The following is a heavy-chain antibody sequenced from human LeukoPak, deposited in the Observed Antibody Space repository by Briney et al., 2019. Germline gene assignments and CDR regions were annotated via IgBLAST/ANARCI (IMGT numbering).Heavy chain of an antibody. V-gene: IGHV3-9*01. CDR2: IGWNSGSI. D-gene: IGHD6-19*01. CDR1: GFTFDDYA. J-gene: IGHJ4*02. CDR3: AKDLEAVAGTGFDY. Sequence: GGSLRLSCAASGFTFDDYAMHWVRQAPGKGLEWVSGIGWNSGSIGYADSVEGRFTISRDNAKNSLYLQMNSLRAEDTALYYCAKDLEAVAGTGFDYWGQGTLVTVSS.